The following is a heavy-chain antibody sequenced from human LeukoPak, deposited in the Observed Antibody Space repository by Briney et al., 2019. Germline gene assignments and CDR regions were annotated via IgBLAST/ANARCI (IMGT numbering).Heavy chain of an antibody. CDR2: IYYSGST. CDR3: ARHDMVRGVIIYYFDY. D-gene: IGHD3-10*01. V-gene: IGHV4-39*01. Sequence: SETLSLTCTVSGGSTSSSSYYWGWIRQPPGKGLEWIGSIYYSGSTYYNPSLKSRVTISVDTSKNQFSLKLSSVTAADTAVYYCARHDMVRGVIIYYFDYWGQGTLVTVSS. J-gene: IGHJ4*02. CDR1: GGSTSSSSYY.